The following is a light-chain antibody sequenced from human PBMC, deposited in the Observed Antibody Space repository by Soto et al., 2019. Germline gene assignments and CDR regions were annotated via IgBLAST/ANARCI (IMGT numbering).Light chain of an antibody. Sequence: QSVLTQPPSASGNPGQRVTLSCSGSSSNIGSKTVNWYQQLPGTAPKLLLYSNNQRPSGVPDRLSGSKSGTSGSLAISGLQYDDEADYYCAAWDDSLNGVVFGGGTKLTVL. CDR2: SNN. CDR3: AAWDDSLNGVV. CDR1: SSNIGSKT. V-gene: IGLV1-44*01. J-gene: IGLJ2*01.